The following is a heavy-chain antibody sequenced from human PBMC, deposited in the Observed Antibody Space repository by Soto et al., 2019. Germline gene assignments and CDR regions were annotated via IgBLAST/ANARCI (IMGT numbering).Heavy chain of an antibody. CDR3: ASAYSVRGVIFRGAFDI. Sequence: SETLSLTCAVSGGSISSSNWWSWVRQPPGKGLEWIGEIYHSGSTNYNPSLKSRVTISVDKSKNQFSLKLSSVTAADTAVYYCASAYSVRGVIFRGAFDIWGQGTMVTVSS. CDR1: GGSISSSNW. D-gene: IGHD3-10*02. V-gene: IGHV4-4*02. J-gene: IGHJ3*02. CDR2: IYHSGST.